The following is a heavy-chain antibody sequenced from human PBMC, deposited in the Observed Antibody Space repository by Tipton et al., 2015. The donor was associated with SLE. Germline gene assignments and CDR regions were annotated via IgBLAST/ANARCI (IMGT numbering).Heavy chain of an antibody. D-gene: IGHD3-22*01. CDR1: GFTFSNYD. Sequence: SLRLSCAASGFTFSNYDMHWVRQTRGKGLEWVSSIGSGGDTYYADSGKGRFTISRENAKNSFYLHMNSLTAGDTATYFCARANGRSCYDYWGQGTLVTVSS. CDR2: IGSGGDT. CDR3: ARANGRSCYDY. V-gene: IGHV3-13*01. J-gene: IGHJ4*02.